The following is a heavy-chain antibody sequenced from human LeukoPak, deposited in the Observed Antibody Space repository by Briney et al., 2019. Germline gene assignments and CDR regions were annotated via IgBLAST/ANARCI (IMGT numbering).Heavy chain of an antibody. CDR3: AKEGIYYYGMDV. CDR1: GFTFDDSA. V-gene: IGHV3-43*02. D-gene: IGHD6-13*01. CDR2: ISGDGGST. J-gene: IGHJ6*02. Sequence: GGSLRLSCAASGFTFDDSAMHWVRQAPGKGLEWVSLISGDGGSTYYADSVKGRFTISRDNSKNSLYLQMNSLTTEDTALYYCAKEGIYYYGMDVWGQGTTVTASS.